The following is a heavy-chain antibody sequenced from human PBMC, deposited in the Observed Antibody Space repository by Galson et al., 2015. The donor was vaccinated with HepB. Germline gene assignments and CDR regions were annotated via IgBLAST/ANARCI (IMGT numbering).Heavy chain of an antibody. CDR2: MNPNSGNT. D-gene: IGHD3-3*01. CDR3: ARAIEDNYDFWSGYYTGDY. Sequence: SVKVSCKASGYTFTSYDINWVRQATGQGLEWMGWMNPNSGNTGYAQKFQGRVTMTRNTSISTAYMELSSLRSEDTAVYYCARAIEDNYDFWSGYYTGDYWGQGTLVTVSS. V-gene: IGHV1-8*01. J-gene: IGHJ4*02. CDR1: GYTFTSYD.